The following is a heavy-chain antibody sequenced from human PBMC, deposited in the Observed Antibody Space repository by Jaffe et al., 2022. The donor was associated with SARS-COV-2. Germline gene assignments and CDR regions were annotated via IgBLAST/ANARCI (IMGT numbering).Heavy chain of an antibody. V-gene: IGHV1-18*01. CDR3: ARDWGATNGMDV. CDR1: NYTFTDYG. Sequence: QGQLVQSGGEVKKPGAAVKVSCKTSNYTFTDYGISWVRQAPGQGLEWMGWISPYNGNTNYAQKVQGRITMTTDTSTSTAYMELRSLTSDDTAVYYCARDWGATNGMDVWGQGTTITVSS. CDR2: ISPYNGNT. J-gene: IGHJ6*02. D-gene: IGHD1-26*01.